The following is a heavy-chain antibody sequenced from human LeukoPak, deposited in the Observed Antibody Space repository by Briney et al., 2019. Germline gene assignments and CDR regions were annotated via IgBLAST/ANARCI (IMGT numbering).Heavy chain of an antibody. V-gene: IGHV3-20*04. CDR2: INWDGGAY. CDR1: GNTFDDYG. J-gene: IGHJ4*02. Sequence: GGSLRLSCTDSGNTFDDYGMTRVRQAPGKGLEWVSGINWDGGAYNYAASVKGRFTISRDNAKNSLYLEMNSLRVEDTAVYFCARDLSSSWYSLAYWGQGILVIVSS. D-gene: IGHD3-22*01. CDR3: ARDLSSSWYSLAY.